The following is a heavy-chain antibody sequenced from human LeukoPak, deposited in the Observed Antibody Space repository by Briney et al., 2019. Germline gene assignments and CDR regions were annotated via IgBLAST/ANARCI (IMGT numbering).Heavy chain of an antibody. V-gene: IGHV1-18*01. CDR2: ISTSNGDT. Sequence: ASVKVSCKASGYTFSTYGISWVRQAPGQGLEWMGWISTSNGDTKYAQKLQGRVTMTTDTSTSTAYMELRNLTSDDTAVYYCAIEVLGELTLDYWGQGTLVTVSS. CDR1: GYTFSTYG. D-gene: IGHD3-16*01. CDR3: AIEVLGELTLDY. J-gene: IGHJ4*02.